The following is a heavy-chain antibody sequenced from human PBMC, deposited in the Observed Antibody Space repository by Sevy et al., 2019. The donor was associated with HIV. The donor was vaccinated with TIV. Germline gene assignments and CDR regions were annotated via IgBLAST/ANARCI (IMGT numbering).Heavy chain of an antibody. J-gene: IGHJ6*02. CDR3: AKDMGEGRDYYYGMDV. Sequence: SLKISCAASGFTFDDYAMHWVRQAPGKGLEWVSGISWNSGSIGYADSVKGRFTISRDNAKNSLYLQMNSLRAEDTALYYCAKDMGEGRDYYYGMDVWGQGTTVTVSS. CDR2: ISWNSGSI. D-gene: IGHD3-16*01. V-gene: IGHV3-9*01. CDR1: GFTFDDYA.